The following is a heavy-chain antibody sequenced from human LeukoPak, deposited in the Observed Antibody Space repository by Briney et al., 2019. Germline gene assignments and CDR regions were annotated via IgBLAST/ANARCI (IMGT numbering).Heavy chain of an antibody. CDR1: GFTLRTYG. CDR3: AKVIGGSSAWYARGFDY. D-gene: IGHD2-15*01. J-gene: IGHJ4*02. Sequence: GGSLRLSCAASGFTLRTYGMHWVRQAPGKGLEWVAFIRNDESNKYYADSVKDRFTISRDNSKNTLYLQMNSLRAEDTAVYFCAKVIGGSSAWYARGFDYWGQGTLVTVSS. V-gene: IGHV3-30*02. CDR2: IRNDESNK.